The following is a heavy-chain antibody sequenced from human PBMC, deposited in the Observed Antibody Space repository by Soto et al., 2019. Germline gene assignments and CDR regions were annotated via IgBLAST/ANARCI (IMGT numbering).Heavy chain of an antibody. CDR3: TTTAAARPYYYYYGMDV. D-gene: IGHD6-13*01. J-gene: IGHJ6*02. CDR1: GFTFSNAW. CDR2: IKSKTDGGTT. V-gene: IGHV3-15*07. Sequence: GGSLRLSCAASGFTFSNAWMNWVRQAPGKGLEWVGRIKSKTDGGTTDYAAPVKGRFTISRDDSKNTLYLQMNSLKTEDTAVYYCTTTAAARPYYYYYGMDVWGQGTTVTVSS.